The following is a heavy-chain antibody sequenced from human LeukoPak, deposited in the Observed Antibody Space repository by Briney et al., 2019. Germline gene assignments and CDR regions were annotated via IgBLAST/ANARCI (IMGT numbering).Heavy chain of an antibody. D-gene: IGHD6-13*01. Sequence: SETLSLTCTVSGASISTYYWSWIRQPPGEGLEWIGYIYYSGSTNYNPSLKSRVTISVDTSKNQFSLRLSSVTAADTAVYYCAREYSSNWFDPWGQGTLVTVSS. V-gene: IGHV4-59*01. J-gene: IGHJ5*02. CDR3: AREYSSNWFDP. CDR1: GASISTYY. CDR2: IYYSGST.